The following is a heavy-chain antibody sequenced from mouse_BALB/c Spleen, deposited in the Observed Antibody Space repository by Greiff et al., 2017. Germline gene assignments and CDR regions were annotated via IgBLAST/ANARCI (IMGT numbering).Heavy chain of an antibody. Sequence: QVQLKQSGPGLVAPSQSLSITCTVSGFSLTSYDISWIRQPPGKGLEWLGVIWTGGGTNYNSAFMSRLSISKDNSKSQVFLKMNSLQTDDTAIYYCVRDDWYFDVWGAGTTVTVSS. V-gene: IGHV2-9-2*01. CDR1: GFSLTSYD. CDR2: IWTGGGT. J-gene: IGHJ1*01. CDR3: VRDDWYFDV.